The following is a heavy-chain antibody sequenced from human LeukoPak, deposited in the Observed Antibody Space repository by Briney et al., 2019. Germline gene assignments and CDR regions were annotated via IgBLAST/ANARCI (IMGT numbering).Heavy chain of an antibody. J-gene: IGHJ4*02. CDR3: ARVHGAFDY. Sequence: PGGSLRLSCAASGFTFSNYWMHWVRQAPGKGLVWVSRISGDGSSTTYADSVKGRFTISRDNAKNTLYLQMNSLSAEDTAVYYCARVHGAFDYWGQGTLVTVSS. CDR1: GFTFSNYW. V-gene: IGHV3-74*01. D-gene: IGHD4-17*01. CDR2: ISGDGSST.